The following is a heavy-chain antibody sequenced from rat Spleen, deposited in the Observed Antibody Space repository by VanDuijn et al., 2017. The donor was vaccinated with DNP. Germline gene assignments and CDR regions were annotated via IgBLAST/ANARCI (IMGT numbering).Heavy chain of an antibody. CDR1: GYSITSSYR. Sequence: EVQLQESGPGLVKPSQSLSLTCSVTGYSITSSYRWNWIRKFPGNKLEWMGSVNSAGSTDYNPSLKGRGSITRDTSKNQFFLHLNSVTTEDTATYYCARGNDGYFPNWYFDLWGPGTMVTVSS. CDR2: VNSAGST. D-gene: IGHD1-12*03. V-gene: IGHV3-3*01. J-gene: IGHJ1*01. CDR3: ARGNDGYFPNWYFDL.